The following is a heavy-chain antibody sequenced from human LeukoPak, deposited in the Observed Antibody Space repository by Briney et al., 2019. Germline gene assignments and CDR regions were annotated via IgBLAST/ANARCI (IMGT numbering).Heavy chain of an antibody. CDR2: IKQDGSKK. Sequence: GGSLRLSCAASEFTFSSCWMTWVRQAPGKELEWVANIKQDGSKKNYVDSVKGRFTISRDNAKNSLYLQMNSLRAEDTAVYYCATPLDYYDSSGYHQGGDWGQGTLVTVSS. V-gene: IGHV3-7*03. J-gene: IGHJ4*02. CDR3: ATPLDYYDSSGYHQGGD. CDR1: EFTFSSCW. D-gene: IGHD3-22*01.